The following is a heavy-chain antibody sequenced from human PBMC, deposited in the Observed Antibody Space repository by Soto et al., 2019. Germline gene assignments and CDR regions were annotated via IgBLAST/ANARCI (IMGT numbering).Heavy chain of an antibody. J-gene: IGHJ3*02. Sequence: QLHLVQSGAVVKKPGASVTVSCSASGYPVTAYYMHWVRQAPGRGLEWMGGINPATGTAKYTQTFQGGVTMTRDTSTSTGFMELSGRTSEDTAVFYCTRGGGVGVAGSAAFDMWGQGTLVTVSS. CDR3: TRGGGVGVAGSAAFDM. D-gene: IGHD3-3*01. CDR2: INPATGTA. CDR1: GYPVTAYY. V-gene: IGHV1-2*02.